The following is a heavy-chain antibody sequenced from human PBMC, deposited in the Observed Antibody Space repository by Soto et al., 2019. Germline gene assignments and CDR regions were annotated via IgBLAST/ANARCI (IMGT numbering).Heavy chain of an antibody. Sequence: PGGSLRLSCAGSGFAFSSYAMSWVRQAPGKGLEWVSGIRNDGAYTFYADSVKGRFTISRDNSKNTLYLQMNSLKVEDTAVYYCAAVGGDPDQPYGDSPITHWGQGTLVTVSS. V-gene: IGHV3-23*01. CDR1: GFAFSSYA. CDR2: IRNDGAYT. CDR3: AAVGGDPDQPYGDSPITH. D-gene: IGHD4-17*01. J-gene: IGHJ4*02.